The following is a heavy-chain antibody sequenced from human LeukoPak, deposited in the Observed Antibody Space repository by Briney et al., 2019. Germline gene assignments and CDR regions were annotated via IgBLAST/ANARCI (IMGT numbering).Heavy chain of an antibody. J-gene: IGHJ6*03. D-gene: IGHD1-26*01. CDR1: GYTFTSYY. CDR3: ARGPGSYYSRYYMDV. V-gene: IGHV1-46*01. CDR2: INPSGGST. Sequence: ASVKVSCKASGYTFTSYYMHWVRQAPGQGLEWMGIINPSGGSTSYAQKFQGRVTMTRDMSTSTVYMELSSLRSEDTAVYYCARGPGSYYSRYYMDVWGKGTTVTISS.